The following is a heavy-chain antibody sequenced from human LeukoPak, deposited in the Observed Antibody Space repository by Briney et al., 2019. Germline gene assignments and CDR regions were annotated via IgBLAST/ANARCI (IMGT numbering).Heavy chain of an antibody. V-gene: IGHV4-38-2*02. CDR2: IYYSGST. CDR3: ARGKNGEIDY. J-gene: IGHJ4*02. CDR1: GYSISSGYL. Sequence: SETLSLTCTVSGYSISSGYLWGWIRQPPGKGLEWIGSIYYSGSTYYNPSLKSRVTISVDTSKNQFSLKLSSVTAADTAVYYCARGKNGEIDYWGQGTLVTVSS. D-gene: IGHD5-24*01.